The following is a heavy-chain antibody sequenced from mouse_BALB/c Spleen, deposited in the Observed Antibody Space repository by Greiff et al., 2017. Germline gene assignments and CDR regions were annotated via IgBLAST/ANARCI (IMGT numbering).Heavy chain of an antibody. V-gene: IGHV5-9-3*01. CDR2: ISSGGSYT. CDR3: ARQGDRDAMDY. D-gene: IGHD3-3*01. J-gene: IGHJ4*01. CDR1: GFTFSSYA. Sequence: EVKVVESGGGLVKPGGSLKLSCAASGFTFSSYAMSWVRQTPEKRLEWVATISSGGSYTYYPDSVKGRFTISRDNAKNTLYLQMSSLRSEDTAMYYCARQGDRDAMDYWGQGTSVTVSS.